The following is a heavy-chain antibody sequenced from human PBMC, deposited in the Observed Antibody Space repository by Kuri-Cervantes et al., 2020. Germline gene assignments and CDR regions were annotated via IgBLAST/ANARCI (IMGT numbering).Heavy chain of an antibody. CDR3: ARQDMTTAPFDY. V-gene: IGHV5-51*01. D-gene: IGHD2-15*01. CDR1: GYNFTNYG. Sequence: GESLKISCKGSGYNFTNYGIIWVRQMPGKGLELMGISYPGDSDTRYSPSFQGQVTISADKSISTAYLQWSSLKASDTAMYYCARQDMTTAPFDYWGQGTLVTVSS. CDR2: SYPGDSDT. J-gene: IGHJ4*02.